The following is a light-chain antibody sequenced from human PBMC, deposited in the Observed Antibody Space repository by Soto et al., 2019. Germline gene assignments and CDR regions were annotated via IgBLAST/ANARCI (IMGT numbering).Light chain of an antibody. CDR1: QSVSSSY. V-gene: IGKV3-20*01. CDR2: GAS. Sequence: EIVLTQSPATLSLSPGERATLSCGASQSVSSSYLAWYQEKPGQAPRLLIYGASTRASGIPDRFSGSGSGTDFTLTISRLDPEDFAVYYCRQYGRSLGFAVGGGTKVDIK. CDR3: RQYGRSLGFA. J-gene: IGKJ4*01.